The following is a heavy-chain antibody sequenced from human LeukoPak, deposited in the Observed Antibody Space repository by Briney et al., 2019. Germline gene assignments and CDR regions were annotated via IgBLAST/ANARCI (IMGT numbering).Heavy chain of an antibody. CDR1: GSTFSAYD. D-gene: IGHD3-22*01. CDR2: IGTAGDT. V-gene: IGHV3-13*04. J-gene: IGHJ3*02. Sequence: PGGSLRLSCAASGSTFSAYDMHWVRQATGRGLEWVSGIGTAGDTYYPGSVKGRFTVSRENAKNSLYLQMNSLTAGDTAVYYCARGLPYYYDSSGDFDAFDIWGQGTVVTVSS. CDR3: ARGLPYYYDSSGDFDAFDI.